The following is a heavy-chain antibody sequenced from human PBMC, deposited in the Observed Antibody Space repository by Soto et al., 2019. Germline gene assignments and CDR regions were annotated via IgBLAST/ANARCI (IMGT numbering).Heavy chain of an antibody. V-gene: IGHV3-7*03. D-gene: IGHD3-3*01. Sequence: GGSLRLSCAASGFTFSSYWMSWVRQAPGKGLAWVADIKQDGTEKYYVDSVKGRFTISRDNAKNSLYLQMNSLGAEDTAVYYCARDKYYDFWIGYSNYYFDYWGQGALVTVSS. CDR2: IKQDGTEK. CDR3: ARDKYYDFWIGYSNYYFDY. CDR1: GFTFSSYW. J-gene: IGHJ4*02.